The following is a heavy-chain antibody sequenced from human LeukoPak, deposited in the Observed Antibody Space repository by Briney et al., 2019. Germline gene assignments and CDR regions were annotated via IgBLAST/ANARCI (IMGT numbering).Heavy chain of an antibody. Sequence: GGSLRLSCAASGFTLSGYWMHWVRQVPGKGLVWVSRIDANGGGTTYADSVKGRFAISRDNAKNTLYLQMCSLRIEDTAVYYCTRVQAGRSGLMDVWGRGTTVTVSS. CDR2: IDANGGGT. V-gene: IGHV3-74*01. D-gene: IGHD2-8*02. J-gene: IGHJ6*02. CDR3: TRVQAGRSGLMDV. CDR1: GFTLSGYW.